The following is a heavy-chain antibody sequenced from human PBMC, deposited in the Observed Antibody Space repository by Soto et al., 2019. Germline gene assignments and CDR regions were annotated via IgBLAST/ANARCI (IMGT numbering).Heavy chain of an antibody. CDR3: ARDIVVVVAATPGWFDP. CDR2: IIPIFGTA. V-gene: IGHV1-69*06. D-gene: IGHD2-15*01. J-gene: IGHJ5*02. Sequence: QVQLVQSGAEVKKPGSSVKVSCKASGGTFSSYAISWVRQAPGQGLEWMGGIIPIFGTANYAQKFQGRGTITADKSTSTAYMELSSLRSEDTAVYYCARDIVVVVAATPGWFDPWGQGTLVTVSS. CDR1: GGTFSSYA.